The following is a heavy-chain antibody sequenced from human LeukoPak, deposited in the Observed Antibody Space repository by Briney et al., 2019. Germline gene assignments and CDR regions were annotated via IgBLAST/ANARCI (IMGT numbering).Heavy chain of an antibody. Sequence: SETLSLTCTVSGGSISSYYWSWIRQPPGRGLEWIGYIYYSGSTNYNPSLKSRVTISVDTSKNQFSLKLSSVTAADTAVYYCARVRMVAAPHFDYWGQGTLVTVSS. V-gene: IGHV4-59*01. CDR1: GGSISSYY. J-gene: IGHJ4*02. CDR2: IYYSGST. D-gene: IGHD2-15*01. CDR3: ARVRMVAAPHFDY.